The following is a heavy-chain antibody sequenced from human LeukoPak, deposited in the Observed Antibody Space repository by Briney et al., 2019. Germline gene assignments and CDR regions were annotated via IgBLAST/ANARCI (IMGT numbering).Heavy chain of an antibody. CDR1: GGSISSYY. CDR3: ARHKRYSSGWYDY. V-gene: IGHV4-59*08. Sequence: SETLSLTCTVSGGSISSYYWSWIRQPPGKGLEWIGYIYYSGSSNYNPSFKSRVTMSVDTSKNQFSLKLSSVTAADTAVYYCARHKRYSSGWYDYWGQGTLVTVSS. D-gene: IGHD6-19*01. CDR2: IYYSGSS. J-gene: IGHJ4*02.